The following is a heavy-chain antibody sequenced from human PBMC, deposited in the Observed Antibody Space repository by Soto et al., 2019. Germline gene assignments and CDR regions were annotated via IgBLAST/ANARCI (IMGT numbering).Heavy chain of an antibody. CDR2: IYYSGST. CDR3: ARPFSSNWFRGAFDI. CDR1: GVSISSYY. D-gene: IGHD6-13*01. V-gene: IGHV4-59*08. Sequence: SETLSLTCTVSGVSISSYYWSWIRQPPGKGPEWIGYIYYSGSTNYNPSLKSRVTISVETSKNQFSLKLSSVTAADTAVYYCARPFSSNWFRGAFDIWGQGTMVTVSS. J-gene: IGHJ3*02.